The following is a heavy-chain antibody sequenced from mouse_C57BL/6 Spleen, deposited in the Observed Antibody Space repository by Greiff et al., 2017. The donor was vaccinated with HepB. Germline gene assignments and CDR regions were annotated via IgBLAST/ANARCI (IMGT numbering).Heavy chain of an antibody. Sequence: QVQLKESGAELVRPGASVTLSCKASGYTFTDYEMHWVKQTPVHGLEWIGAIDPETGGTAYNQKFKGKAILTADKSSSTAYMELRSLTSEDSAVYYCTSLLEAYWGQGTLVTVSA. D-gene: IGHD1-1*01. V-gene: IGHV1-15*01. CDR3: TSLLEAY. J-gene: IGHJ3*01. CDR2: IDPETGGT. CDR1: GYTFTDYE.